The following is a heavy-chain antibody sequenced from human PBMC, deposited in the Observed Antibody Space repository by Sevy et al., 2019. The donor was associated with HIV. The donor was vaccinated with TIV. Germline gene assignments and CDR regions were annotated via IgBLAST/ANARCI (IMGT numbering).Heavy chain of an antibody. V-gene: IGHV1-3*04. CDR3: ARDFCSGGSCYSAFVY. CDR2: VNTRTGDT. J-gene: IGHJ4*02. Sequence: ASVKVSCKASGYSFTNYIMYWVRQAPGQGLEWMGWVNTRTGDTKYSEKFQGRVSITRDTSASISHMDLRGLKSEDTAVYYCARDFCSGGSCYSAFVYWAQGTLVTVSS. D-gene: IGHD2-15*01. CDR1: GYSFTNYI.